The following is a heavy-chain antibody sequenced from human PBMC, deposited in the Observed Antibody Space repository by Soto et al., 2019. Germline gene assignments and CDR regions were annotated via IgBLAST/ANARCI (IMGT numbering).Heavy chain of an antibody. CDR3: ARVREIVVVTAILSKTYYFDY. CDR2: IKQDGSEK. J-gene: IGHJ4*02. CDR1: GFTFSSYW. Sequence: PGGSLRLSCAASGFTFSSYWMSWVRQAPGKGLEWVANIKQDGSEKYYVDSVKGRFTISRDNAKNSLYLQMNSLRAEDTAVYYCARVREIVVVTAILSKTYYFDYWGQGTLVTVSS. V-gene: IGHV3-7*01. D-gene: IGHD2-21*02.